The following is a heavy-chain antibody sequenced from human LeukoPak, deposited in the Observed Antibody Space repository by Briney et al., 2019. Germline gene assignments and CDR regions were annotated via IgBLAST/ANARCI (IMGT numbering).Heavy chain of an antibody. V-gene: IGHV1-3*03. Sequence: ASVKVSCKASGYTFTSYAMHWVRQAPGQRLEWMGWINAGNGNTKYSQEFQGRVTITRDTSAGTAYMELSSLRSEDMAVYYCARDHYDSSGYYYDYWGQGTLVTVSS. CDR2: INAGNGNT. CDR1: GYTFTSYA. J-gene: IGHJ4*02. D-gene: IGHD3-22*01. CDR3: ARDHYDSSGYYYDY.